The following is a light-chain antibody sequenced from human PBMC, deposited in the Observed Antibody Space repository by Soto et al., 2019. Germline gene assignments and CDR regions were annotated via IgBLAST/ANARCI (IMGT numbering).Light chain of an antibody. CDR2: EGS. CDR1: SSDVGSYDLGSYDL. J-gene: IGLJ2*01. V-gene: IGLV2-23*01. CDR3: CSYATSNTYV. Sequence: QSALTQPASVSGSPGQSITISCTGTSSDVGSYDLGSYDLVSWYQQHPGKAPKLMIYEGSKRPSGVSNRFSGSTSGSTASLTVSGLQAEDEADYYCCSYATSNTYVFGGGTKLTVL.